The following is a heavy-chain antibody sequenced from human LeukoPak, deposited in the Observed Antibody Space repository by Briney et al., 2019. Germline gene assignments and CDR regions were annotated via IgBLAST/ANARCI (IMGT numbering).Heavy chain of an antibody. J-gene: IGHJ5*02. CDR1: GFTFNDYY. CDR2: INIGGTKT. Sequence: GGSLRLSCAASGFTFNDYYMRWVRQAPGKGLEWVSYINIGGTKTNYADSVKGRFTISTYNAKKSLYLEMNNLRAEDTAVYYCATDGAVFFTCGQGVLVTVSS. CDR3: ATDGAVFFT. D-gene: IGHD3-10*02. V-gene: IGHV3-11*01.